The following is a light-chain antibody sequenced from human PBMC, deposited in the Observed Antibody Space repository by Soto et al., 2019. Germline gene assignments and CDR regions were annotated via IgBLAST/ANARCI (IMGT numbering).Light chain of an antibody. J-gene: IGKJ1*01. CDR1: QSVSSSY. Sequence: EIVLTQSPGTLSLSPGERATLSCRASQSVSSSYLAWYQQKPGQAPRLLIYAASSRATGIPDRFSGSGSGTDFTLTISRLEPEDFAVYYCQQYGNSPLWTSGQGTKVEIK. CDR3: QQYGNSPLWT. CDR2: AAS. V-gene: IGKV3-20*01.